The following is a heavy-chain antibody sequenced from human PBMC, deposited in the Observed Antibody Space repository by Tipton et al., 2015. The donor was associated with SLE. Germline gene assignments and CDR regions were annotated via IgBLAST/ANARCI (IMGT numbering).Heavy chain of an antibody. CDR2: IRNKAYGATT. D-gene: IGHD5-12*01. CDR1: GFSFGDFS. J-gene: IGHJ4*02. CDR3: TRGLREYSGYDGY. Sequence: SLRLSCTGSGFSFGDFSMSWVRQAPGKGLGWIAFIRNKAYGATTEYAASVKGRFTISRDDSKSIAYLQMNSLKIEDAAVYFCTRGLREYSGYDGYWGQGTLVTVSS. V-gene: IGHV3-49*04.